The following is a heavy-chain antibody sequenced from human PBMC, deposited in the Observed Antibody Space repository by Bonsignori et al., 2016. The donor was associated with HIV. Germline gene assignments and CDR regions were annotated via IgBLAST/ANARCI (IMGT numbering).Heavy chain of an antibody. CDR1: GFTFSNSY. Sequence: VQLVQSGAEMKKPGASVTISCKASGFTFSNSYMHWVRQAPGQGLEWMGIINPSVGSTTYAPRFKGIVTMTWDTSTSIVYMELNSLRSENTAMYFCARGAVGATHFDYWVQG. CDR3: ARGAVGATHFDY. V-gene: IGHV1-46*01. J-gene: IGHJ4*02. D-gene: IGHD1-26*01. CDR2: INPSVGST.